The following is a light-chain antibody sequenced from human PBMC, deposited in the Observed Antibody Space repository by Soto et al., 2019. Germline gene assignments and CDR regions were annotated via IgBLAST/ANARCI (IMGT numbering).Light chain of an antibody. Sequence: QSVLTQPPSVSGAPGQRVTISCTGSSSNIGAGYDVHWYQQLPGTAPKLLIYGNTNRPSGVPDRISGSKSGTSASLAISGLQAEDETDYYCQSYDSRLSGYVFGNVTKVTV. CDR2: GNT. CDR1: SSNIGAGYD. CDR3: QSYDSRLSGYV. V-gene: IGLV1-40*01. J-gene: IGLJ1*01.